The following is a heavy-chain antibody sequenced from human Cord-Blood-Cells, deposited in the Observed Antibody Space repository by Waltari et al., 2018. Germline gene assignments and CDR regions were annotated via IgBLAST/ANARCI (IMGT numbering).Heavy chain of an antibody. V-gene: IGHV4-39*07. CDR2: IYYSGST. Sequence: QLQLQESGPGLVKPSETLSLTCTVSGGSISSSSYYWGWIRQPPGKGLEWIGSIYYSGSTYYNPSRKSRVTISVDTSKNQFSLKLGSVTAADTAVYYCAGVRGAIAPYYYYYYMDVWDKGTTVTVSS. D-gene: IGHD3-10*01. CDR1: GGSISSSSYY. J-gene: IGHJ6*03. CDR3: AGVRGAIAPYYYYYYMDV.